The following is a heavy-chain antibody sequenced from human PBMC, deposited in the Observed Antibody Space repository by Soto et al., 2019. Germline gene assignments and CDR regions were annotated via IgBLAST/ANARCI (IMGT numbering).Heavy chain of an antibody. CDR2: IYSGGST. D-gene: IGHD3-9*01. CDR3: ARSHSILTGYYYFDY. V-gene: IGHV4-4*07. J-gene: IGHJ4*02. CDR1: GGSISGQY. Sequence: LPLTCTVSGGSISGQYWSWIRQPAGKGPEWIGRIYSGGSTNFNPSLKSRVTMSVDTSKNQFSLKLISVTAADTAVYYCARSHSILTGYYYFDYWGQGVLVTVSS.